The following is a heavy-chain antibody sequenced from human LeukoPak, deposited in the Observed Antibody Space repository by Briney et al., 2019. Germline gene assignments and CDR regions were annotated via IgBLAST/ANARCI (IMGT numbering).Heavy chain of an antibody. Sequence: SVKVSCKASGGTFSSYAISWVRQAPGQGLEWMGGIIPIFGTANYAQKFQGRVTITADKSTSTAYMELRSLRSDDTAAYYCARVLMYYYDSSGSPRGTCYFDYWGQGTLVTVSS. D-gene: IGHD3-22*01. J-gene: IGHJ4*02. CDR3: ARVLMYYYDSSGSPRGTCYFDY. V-gene: IGHV1-69*06. CDR1: GGTFSSYA. CDR2: IIPIFGTA.